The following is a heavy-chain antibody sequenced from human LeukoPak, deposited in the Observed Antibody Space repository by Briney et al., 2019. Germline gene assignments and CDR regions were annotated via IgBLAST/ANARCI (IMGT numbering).Heavy chain of an antibody. CDR2: ISSSGGST. CDR1: GFTFSSYA. CDR3: AKISSGYCSGGSCYLDY. Sequence: PGGSLRLSCAASGFTFSSYAMSWVRQAPGKGLEWVSAISSSGGSTYYADSVKGRFTISRDNAKNTLYLQMNSLRVEDTAVYYCAKISSGYCSGGSCYLDYWGQGTLVTVSS. D-gene: IGHD2-15*01. J-gene: IGHJ4*02. V-gene: IGHV3-23*01.